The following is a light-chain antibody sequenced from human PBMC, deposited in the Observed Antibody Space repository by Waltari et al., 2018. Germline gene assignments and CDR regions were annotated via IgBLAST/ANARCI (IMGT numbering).Light chain of an antibody. CDR2: SND. CDR3: AAWDDSLNGWV. V-gene: IGLV1-44*01. CDR1: SSNIGSNT. Sequence: QSVLTQPPSTSGPPGQRVTISCSGSSSNIGSNTVNWYQQLPGTAPKLLIYSNDPRPSCVPDLFSGSKSGTSASLAISGLQSEDDADYYCAAWDDSLNGWVFGGGTKLTVL. J-gene: IGLJ3*02.